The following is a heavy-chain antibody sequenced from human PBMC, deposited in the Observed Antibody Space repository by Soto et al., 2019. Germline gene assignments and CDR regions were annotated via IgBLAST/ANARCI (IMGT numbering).Heavy chain of an antibody. CDR3: ARHGATDFAEYFQH. Sequence: SETLSLTCTVSGGSISSSSYYWGWIRQPPGKGLEWIGSIYYSGSTYYNPSLKSRVTISVDTSKNQFSLKLSSVTAADTAVYYCARHGATDFAEYFQHWGQGTLVTVSS. CDR1: GGSISSSSYY. J-gene: IGHJ1*01. CDR2: IYYSGST. D-gene: IGHD5-12*01. V-gene: IGHV4-39*01.